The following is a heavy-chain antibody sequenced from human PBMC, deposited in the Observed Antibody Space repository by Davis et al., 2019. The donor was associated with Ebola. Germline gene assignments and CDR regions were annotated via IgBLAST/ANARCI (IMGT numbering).Heavy chain of an antibody. V-gene: IGHV3-74*01. J-gene: IGHJ4*02. CDR3: ARESGGLDY. Sequence: GESLKISCAASRFTFSSYWMHWVRQAPGKGLVWVSRINGDGSTTNYADSVKGRFTISRDNSKNTLYLQMNSLRAEDTAVYYCARESGGLDYWGQGTLVTVSS. CDR2: INGDGSTT. D-gene: IGHD4-23*01. CDR1: RFTFSSYW.